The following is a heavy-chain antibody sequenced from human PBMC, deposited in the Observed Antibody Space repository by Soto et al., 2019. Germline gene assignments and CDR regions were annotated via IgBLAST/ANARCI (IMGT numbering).Heavy chain of an antibody. D-gene: IGHD7-27*01. Sequence: SETLSLTCTVSGGSISSGGYYWSWIRQHPGKGLEWIGYIYYSGSTNYNPSLKSRVTISVDTSKNQFSLKLSSVTAADTAVYYCARAPTGDDAFDIWGQGTMVTVSS. J-gene: IGHJ3*02. CDR2: IYYSGST. CDR1: GGSISSGGYY. V-gene: IGHV4-61*08. CDR3: ARAPTGDDAFDI.